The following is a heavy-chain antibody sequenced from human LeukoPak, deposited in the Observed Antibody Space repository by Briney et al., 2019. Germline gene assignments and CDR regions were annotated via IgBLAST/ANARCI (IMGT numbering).Heavy chain of an antibody. V-gene: IGHV3-23*01. J-gene: IGHJ5*02. CDR1: GFTLSSYG. CDR2: VSGSDGGT. CDR3: AKGRFDP. Sequence: PGGSLRLSCGASGFTLSSYGMSWVCQAPGKGLECVSVVSGSDGGTYYADSVKGRFTISRDKSKNTLSLQVSSLRAEDTALFYCAKGRFDPRGQGTLVSVST.